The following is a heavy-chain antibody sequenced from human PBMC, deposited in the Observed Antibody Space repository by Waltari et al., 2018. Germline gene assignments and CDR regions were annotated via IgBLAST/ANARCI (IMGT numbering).Heavy chain of an antibody. J-gene: IGHJ5*02. CDR2: VYYTGST. D-gene: IGHD3-10*01. CDR1: GDSITSSNYY. V-gene: IGHV4-39*02. Sequence: QLQLQESGPRLVKPSETLSLTCSVSGDSITSSNYYWAWTRRPPRKGLEGIGSVYYTGSTYHKASLKSRVTISVDTSKNYFSLSLTSVTATDTAIYFCARTFMVRTIRSRGWFDPWGQGTLVTVSS. CDR3: ARTFMVRTIRSRGWFDP.